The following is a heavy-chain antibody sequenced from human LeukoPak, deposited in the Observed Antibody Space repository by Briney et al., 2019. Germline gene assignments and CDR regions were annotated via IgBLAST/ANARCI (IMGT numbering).Heavy chain of an antibody. D-gene: IGHD3-3*01. CDR1: GYTFSDYA. CDR3: ARGWSKDAWS. V-gene: IGHV7-4-1*02. J-gene: IGHJ4*02. Sequence: ASVKVSCKASGYTFSDYAMNWVRQAPGQGLEWMGWINTNTGNPAYAQGFTGHFVFSLDTSVTTAYLQISSLKAEDTAVYYCARGWSKDAWSWGQGTLVTVSS. CDR2: INTNTGNP.